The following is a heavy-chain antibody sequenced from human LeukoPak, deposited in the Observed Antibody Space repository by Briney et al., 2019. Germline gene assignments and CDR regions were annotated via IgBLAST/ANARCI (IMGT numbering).Heavy chain of an antibody. CDR2: IYTSGST. CDR1: GGPISSYY. Sequence: SETLSLTCTVSGGPISSYYWSWIRQPAGKGLEWIGRIYTSGSTNYNPSLKSRVTMSVDTSKNQFSLKLSSVTAADTAVYYCARDLDYVWGSYRTPPNWFDPWGQGTLVTVSS. CDR3: ARDLDYVWGSYRTPPNWFDP. J-gene: IGHJ5*02. V-gene: IGHV4-4*07. D-gene: IGHD3-16*02.